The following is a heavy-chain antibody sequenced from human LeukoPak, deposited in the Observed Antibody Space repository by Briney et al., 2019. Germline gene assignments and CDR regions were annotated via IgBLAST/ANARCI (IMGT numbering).Heavy chain of an antibody. CDR2: ISAYNGNT. V-gene: IGHV1-18*01. CDR3: ARTGYSVVGATGWFDP. J-gene: IGHJ5*02. D-gene: IGHD1-26*01. CDR1: GYTFTSYG. Sequence: ASVKVSCKASGYTFTSYGISWVRQAPGQGLEWMGWISAYNGNTNYAQKLQGRVTMTTDTSTSTAYMELRSLRSDDTAVYYCARTGYSVVGATGWFDPWGQGTLVTVSS.